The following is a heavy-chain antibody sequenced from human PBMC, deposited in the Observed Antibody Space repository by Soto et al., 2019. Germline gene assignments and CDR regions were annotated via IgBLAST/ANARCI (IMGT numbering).Heavy chain of an antibody. CDR3: ARGAQGFFPVSGIYFYFDH. V-gene: IGHV1-2*02. Sequence: ASVKVSCKTSGYIFTDHLIHWVRQSPGQGLQWVGWVHPDSGGTNVAQAFQDMVPMTADTSITTAYIDLARLRPDDTAIFYCARGAQGFFPVSGIYFYFDHWGQGTPVTVSS. CDR1: GYIFTDHL. CDR2: VHPDSGGT. J-gene: IGHJ4*02. D-gene: IGHD3-22*01.